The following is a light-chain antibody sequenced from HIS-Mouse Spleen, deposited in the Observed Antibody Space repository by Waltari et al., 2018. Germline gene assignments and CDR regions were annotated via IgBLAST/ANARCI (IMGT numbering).Light chain of an antibody. J-gene: IGKJ1*01. CDR2: WAS. CDR1: QSVLYSANNKNY. Sequence: DIVMTQSPDFLAVSLGERATSDCKSSQSVLYSANNKNYLAWYPQKPGKPPKLPIYWASTRECGVPDRFSGSGSGTDFALTINSLQAEDVAVYYCQQCYSSPWTFGQGTKGEIK. CDR3: QQCYSSPWT. V-gene: IGKV4-1*01.